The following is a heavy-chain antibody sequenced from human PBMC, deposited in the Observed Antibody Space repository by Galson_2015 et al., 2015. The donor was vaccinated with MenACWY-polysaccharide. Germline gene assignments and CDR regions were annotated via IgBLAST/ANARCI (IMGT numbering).Heavy chain of an antibody. CDR1: GFTFSSYD. CDR2: IGTAGDT. Sequence: SLRLSCAASGFTFSSYDMHWVRQATGKGLEWVSAIGTAGDTYYPGSVKGRFTISRENAKNSLYLQMNSLRAGDTAVYYCARGRAIFGVVNDYGMDVWAKGPRSPSP. CDR3: ARGRAIFGVVNDYGMDV. D-gene: IGHD3-3*01. J-gene: IGHJ6*02. V-gene: IGHV3-13*01.